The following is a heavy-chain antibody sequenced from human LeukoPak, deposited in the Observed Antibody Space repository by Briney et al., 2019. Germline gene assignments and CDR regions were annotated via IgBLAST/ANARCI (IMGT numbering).Heavy chain of an antibody. V-gene: IGHV4-39*07. CDR2: IDYSGTT. Sequence: KASETLSLTCTVPSGSISSNNHYWGWIRQPQGKGLEWIGSIDYSGTTDYNPSLKSRVTISVDTSKNQFSLKLSSVTAADTAVYYCARGDYHDSSGYPLNFDYWGQGTLVTVSS. CDR1: SGSISSNNHY. CDR3: ARGDYHDSSGYPLNFDY. D-gene: IGHD3-22*01. J-gene: IGHJ4*02.